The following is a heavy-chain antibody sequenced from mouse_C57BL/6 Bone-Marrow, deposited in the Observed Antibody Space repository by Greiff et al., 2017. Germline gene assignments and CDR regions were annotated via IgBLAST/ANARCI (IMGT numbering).Heavy chain of an antibody. D-gene: IGHD1-1*01. J-gene: IGHJ4*01. V-gene: IGHV1-55*01. CDR2: IYPGSGST. Sequence: QVQLQQPGAELVKPGASVTMSCKASGYTFTSYWITWVKQTPGQGLEWIGDIYPGSGSTNYNEKFKSKATLTVDTSSSTAYMQLSSLTSEDSAVYYCARPTEYYYYSMDYWGQGTSVTVSS. CDR1: GYTFTSYW. CDR3: ARPTEYYYYSMDY.